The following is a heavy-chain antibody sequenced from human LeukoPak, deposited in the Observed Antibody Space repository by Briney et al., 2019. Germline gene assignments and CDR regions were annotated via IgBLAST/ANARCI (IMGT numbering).Heavy chain of an antibody. J-gene: IGHJ4*02. Sequence: GGSLRLSCAASGFTFDDYAMHWVRQAPGKGLEWVSGISWNSGSIGYADSVKGRFTISRDNAKNSLYLQMNSLRAEDMALYYCAKDKESYYDSSGPLQAWDQGTLVTVSS. CDR2: ISWNSGSI. CDR1: GFTFDDYA. CDR3: AKDKESYYDSSGPLQA. V-gene: IGHV3-9*03. D-gene: IGHD3-22*01.